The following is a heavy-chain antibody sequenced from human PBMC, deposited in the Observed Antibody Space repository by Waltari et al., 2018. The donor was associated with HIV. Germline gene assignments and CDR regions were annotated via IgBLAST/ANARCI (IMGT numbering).Heavy chain of an antibody. CDR3: ARAYYYDSSSNYYYGMDV. J-gene: IGHJ6*02. D-gene: IGHD3-22*01. CDR1: AYSFTSYW. CDR2: IYPGDSDT. Sequence: EVQLVQSGAEVTKPGESLKISCKGSAYSFTSYWIGWLPQMPGKGLEWMGIIYPGDSDTRYSPSFQGQVTISADKSISTAYLQWSSLKASDTAMYYCARAYYYDSSSNYYYGMDVWGQGTTVTVSS. V-gene: IGHV5-51*03.